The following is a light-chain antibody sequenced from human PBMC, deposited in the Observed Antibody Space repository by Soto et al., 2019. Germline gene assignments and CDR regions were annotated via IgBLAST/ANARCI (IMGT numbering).Light chain of an antibody. Sequence: EIVLTQSPGTLSLSPGERATLSCRASQSVSSSYLAWYQQKPGQAPRLLLYGASSRATGIPDRFSGSGSGTDFTLTISRLEPEDFAVYYCQQYGSSSYTFGLGTKREIK. CDR2: GAS. CDR3: QQYGSSSYT. CDR1: QSVSSSY. V-gene: IGKV3-20*01. J-gene: IGKJ2*01.